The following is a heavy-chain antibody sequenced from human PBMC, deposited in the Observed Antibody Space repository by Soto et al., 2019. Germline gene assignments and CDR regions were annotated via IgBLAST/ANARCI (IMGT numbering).Heavy chain of an antibody. Sequence: QVQLVQSGAEVKKPGASVKVSCRASDYTFTTYGINWVRQAPGQGLEWMGWISAHNGNTNYAQKLQGRVTMTTDTSTRPAYMELGRLRSDDTAVYYCARTEDTGVVPYYLDYWGRGTQVTVSS. J-gene: IGHJ4*02. CDR1: DYTFTTYG. V-gene: IGHV1-18*01. CDR3: ARTEDTGVVPYYLDY. CDR2: ISAHNGNT. D-gene: IGHD5-18*01.